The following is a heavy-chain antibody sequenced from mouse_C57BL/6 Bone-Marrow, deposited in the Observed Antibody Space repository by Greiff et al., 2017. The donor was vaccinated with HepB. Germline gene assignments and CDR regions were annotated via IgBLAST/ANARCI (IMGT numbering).Heavy chain of an antibody. J-gene: IGHJ4*01. CDR1: GFSLTSYG. Sequence: VKLVESGPGLVQPSQSLSITCTVSGFSLTSYGVHWVRQPPGKGLEWLGVIWSGGSTDYNAAFISRLSISKDNSKSQVFFKMNSLQADDTAIYYCANRWLPHYYAMDYWGQGTSVTVSS. CDR2: IWSGGST. CDR3: ANRWLPHYYAMDY. V-gene: IGHV2-4*01. D-gene: IGHD2-3*01.